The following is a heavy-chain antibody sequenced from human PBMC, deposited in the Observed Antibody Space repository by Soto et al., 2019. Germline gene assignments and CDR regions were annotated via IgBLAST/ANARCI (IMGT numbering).Heavy chain of an antibody. CDR1: GYRFTGYG. V-gene: IGHV1-2*02. Sequence: QVQLVQSGAEVKKPGASLKVSCKASGYRFTGYGLHWVRQAPGQGLQWMGWINPKSGATAYAQKFQGKVTMTREMSTNTAYLELSGLKSYDTADDTAGYYCAKSNYGGADYFQYGLDVWGQGTTVTGSS. CDR2: INPKSGAT. D-gene: IGHD4-17*01. CDR3: GYYCAKSNYGGADYFQYGLDV. J-gene: IGHJ6*02.